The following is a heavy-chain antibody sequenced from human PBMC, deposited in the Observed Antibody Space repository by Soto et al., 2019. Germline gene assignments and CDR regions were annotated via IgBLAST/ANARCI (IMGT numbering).Heavy chain of an antibody. CDR2: ISNDGSNT. Sequence: DVQLVESGGGLVQPGGSLRLSCAASGFTLSDYYMHWARQAPGKGLVWVSRISNDGSNTDYADSVKGRFTISRDNAKNTMHLQMNSLRAEDTAVYYCARVPDCSSSGCYSYFDIWGQGTLVTVSS. V-gene: IGHV3-74*01. J-gene: IGHJ4*02. CDR1: GFTLSDYY. CDR3: ARVPDCSSSGCYSYFDI. D-gene: IGHD2-2*01.